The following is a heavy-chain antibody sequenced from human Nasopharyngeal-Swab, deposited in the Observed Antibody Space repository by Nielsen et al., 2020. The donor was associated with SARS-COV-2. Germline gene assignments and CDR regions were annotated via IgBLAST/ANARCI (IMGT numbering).Heavy chain of an antibody. D-gene: IGHD2-21*02. CDR3: AKDGDWNYRFWFSF. V-gene: IGHV3-23*01. Sequence: GESLKISCAASGFTFSSSDMSWVRQAPGKGLEWLSTISGHTGNSYYRDSVRGRFTISRDNPKNTLYLQLNGLRAEDTAVYYCAKDGDWNYRFWFSFWGQGTLVTVSS. CDR2: ISGHTGNS. J-gene: IGHJ4*02. CDR1: GFTFSSSD.